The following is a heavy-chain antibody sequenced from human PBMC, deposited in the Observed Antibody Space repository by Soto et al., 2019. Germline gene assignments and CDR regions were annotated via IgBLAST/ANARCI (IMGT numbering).Heavy chain of an antibody. J-gene: IGHJ6*03. CDR3: AKTPEEWLLHYYYYMDV. Sequence: GGSLRLSCAASGFTFSSYAMSWVRQAPGKGLEWVSAISGSGGSTYYADSVKGRFTISRDNSKNTLYLQMNSLRAKDTAVYYCAKTPEEWLLHYYYYMDVWGKGTTVTVSS. CDR1: GFTFSSYA. V-gene: IGHV3-23*01. CDR2: ISGSGGST. D-gene: IGHD3-3*01.